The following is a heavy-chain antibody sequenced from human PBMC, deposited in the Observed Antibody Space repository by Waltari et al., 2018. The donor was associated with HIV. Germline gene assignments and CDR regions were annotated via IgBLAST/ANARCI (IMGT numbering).Heavy chain of an antibody. CDR2: ISSSSFNI. Sequence: EVHLVESGGALVQRGGSLRLSCAASGFNFGDYAMTWVRQPPGKGLEWISYISSSSFNIKYVDCVKGRFTISRDNTKNSLELQMNNLRDEDTAVYYCARDTLNVYFGLDAWGQGTTVTVSS. V-gene: IGHV3-48*02. CDR3: ARDTLNVYFGLDA. CDR1: GFNFGDYA. J-gene: IGHJ6*02. D-gene: IGHD1-1*01.